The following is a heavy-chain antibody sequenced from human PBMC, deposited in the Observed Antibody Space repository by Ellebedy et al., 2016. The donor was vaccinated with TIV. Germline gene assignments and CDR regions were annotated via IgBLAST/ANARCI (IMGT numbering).Heavy chain of an antibody. CDR3: ARYRSGIVVVPAHYGMDV. J-gene: IGHJ6*02. CDR2: VYYSGST. V-gene: IGHV4-59*08. Sequence: SETLSLXXTVSGGSISSYYWSWIRQSPGKGLEWIGYVYYSGSTNYNLSLKSRVTISVDTSKNQFSLKLSSVTAADTAVYYCARYRSGIVVVPAHYGMDVWGQGTTVTVSS. CDR1: GGSISSYY. D-gene: IGHD2-2*01.